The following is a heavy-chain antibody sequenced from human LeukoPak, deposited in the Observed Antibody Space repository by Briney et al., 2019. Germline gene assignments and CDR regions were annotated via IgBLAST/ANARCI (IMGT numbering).Heavy chain of an antibody. CDR3: ARLIAAAGFFDY. CDR2: IYYSGST. CDR1: GGSISSYY. D-gene: IGHD6-13*01. V-gene: IGHV4-59*01. Sequence: SETLSLTCTVSGGSISSYYWSWIRRPPGKGLEWIGYIYYSGSTNYNPSLKSRVTISVDTSKNQFSLKLSSVTAADTAVYYCARLIAAAGFFDYWGQGTLVTVSS. J-gene: IGHJ4*02.